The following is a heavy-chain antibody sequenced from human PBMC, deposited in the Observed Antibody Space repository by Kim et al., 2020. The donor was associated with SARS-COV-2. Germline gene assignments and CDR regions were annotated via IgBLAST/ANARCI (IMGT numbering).Heavy chain of an antibody. CDR3: ARGYSSSSYLYFFYMDV. CDR1: GYRFNSFD. CDR2: MNPKSGNT. J-gene: IGHJ6*03. Sequence: DSVKVSCKASGYRFNSFDINWVRQATGQGLEWMGWMNPKSGNTGYEQRFKGRVTLTKSTSEITAYMELSSLTFEDTAVYYCARGYSSSSYLYFFYMDVWG. V-gene: IGHV1-8*01. D-gene: IGHD6-6*01.